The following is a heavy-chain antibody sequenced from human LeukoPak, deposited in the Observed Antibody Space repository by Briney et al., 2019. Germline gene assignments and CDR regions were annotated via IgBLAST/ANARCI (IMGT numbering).Heavy chain of an antibody. J-gene: IGHJ5*02. V-gene: IGHV3-23*01. CDR2: ITGSGGST. Sequence: GGSLRLSCAASGFTLNNYGMSWVRQAPGKGLEWVSTITGSGGSTYYADSVKGRFTISRDNSKNTLYLQMNSLRAEDTAVYYCARDNSNWFDPWGQGTLVTVSS. CDR1: GFTLNNYG. CDR3: ARDNSNWFDP. D-gene: IGHD4-23*01.